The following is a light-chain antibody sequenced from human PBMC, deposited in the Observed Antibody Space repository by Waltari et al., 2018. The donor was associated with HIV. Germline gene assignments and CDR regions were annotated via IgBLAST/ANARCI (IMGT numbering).Light chain of an antibody. J-gene: IGLJ3*02. CDR1: TGAVTSGYY. V-gene: IGLV7-43*01. CDR3: LLYYGGAWV. Sequence: QTVVTQEPSLTVSPGGTVTLTCASGTGAVTSGYYPNWFQQKPGQAPRALISSTSNKHSWTPARCAGCLRGGKAAVTLSGVQPEDEAEYYCLLYYGGAWVFGGGTKLTVL. CDR2: STS.